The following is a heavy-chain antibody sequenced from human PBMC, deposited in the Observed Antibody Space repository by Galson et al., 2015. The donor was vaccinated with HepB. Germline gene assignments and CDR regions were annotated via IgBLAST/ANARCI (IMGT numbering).Heavy chain of an antibody. D-gene: IGHD6-13*01. J-gene: IGHJ4*02. CDR2: FNHSGST. V-gene: IGHV4-34*01. CDR1: GGSFSGYY. CDR3: ARVGYSSLFYFDF. Sequence: SETLSLTCAVYGGSFSGYYWGWIRQPPGKGLEWIGEFNHSGSTYYNPSLKSRVTISVDTSKNQFSLKLSSVTAAVTAVYYCARVGYSSLFYFDFWGQGTLVTVST.